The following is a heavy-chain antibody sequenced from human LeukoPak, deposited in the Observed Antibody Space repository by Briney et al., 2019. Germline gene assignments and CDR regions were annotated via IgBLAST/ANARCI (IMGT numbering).Heavy chain of an antibody. Sequence: SETLSLTCTVSGGSISSYYWSWIRQPPGKGLEWIGYIYYSGSTYYNPSLKSRVTISVDTSKNQFSLKLSSVTAADTAVYYCARHPGYYDSSGYYTETFDYWGQGTLVTVSS. CDR1: GGSISSYY. D-gene: IGHD3-22*01. J-gene: IGHJ4*02. V-gene: IGHV4-59*08. CDR2: IYYSGST. CDR3: ARHPGYYDSSGYYTETFDY.